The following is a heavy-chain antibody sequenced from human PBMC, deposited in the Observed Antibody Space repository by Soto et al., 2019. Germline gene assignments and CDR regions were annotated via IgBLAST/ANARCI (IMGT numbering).Heavy chain of an antibody. Sequence: LSLTCTVSGGSISSYYWSWIRQPPGKGLEWIGYIYYSGSTNYNPSLKSRVTISVDTSKNQFSLKLSSVTAADTAVYYCARGRITMTINWFDPWGQGTLVTVSS. CDR3: ARGRITMTINWFDP. CDR2: IYYSGST. V-gene: IGHV4-59*01. CDR1: GGSISSYY. D-gene: IGHD3-22*01. J-gene: IGHJ5*02.